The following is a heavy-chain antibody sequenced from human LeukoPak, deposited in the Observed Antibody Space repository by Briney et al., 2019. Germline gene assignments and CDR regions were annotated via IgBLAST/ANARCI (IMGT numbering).Heavy chain of an antibody. V-gene: IGHV1-69*04. CDR1: GGTFSSYA. CDR2: ITPILGIA. Sequence: GASVKVSCKASGGTFSSYAISWVRQAAGQGLEWMGRITPILGIANYAQKFRGRVTITADKSTSTAYMELSSLRSEDTAVYYCARDPNSSWLNWFDPWGQGTLVTVSS. D-gene: IGHD6-13*01. J-gene: IGHJ5*02. CDR3: ARDPNSSWLNWFDP.